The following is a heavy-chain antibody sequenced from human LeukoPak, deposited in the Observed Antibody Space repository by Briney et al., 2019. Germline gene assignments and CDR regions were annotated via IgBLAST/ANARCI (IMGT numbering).Heavy chain of an antibody. CDR3: AKDGSGYSYGYYYYGMDV. Sequence: GGSLRLSCAASGFTVSSNYMSWVRQAPGKGLEWVSVIYSGGSTYYADSVKGRFTISRDNSKNTLYLQMNSLRAEDTAVYYCAKDGSGYSYGYYYYGMDVWGQGTTVTVSS. CDR1: GFTVSSNY. D-gene: IGHD5-18*01. CDR2: IYSGGST. V-gene: IGHV3-53*01. J-gene: IGHJ6*02.